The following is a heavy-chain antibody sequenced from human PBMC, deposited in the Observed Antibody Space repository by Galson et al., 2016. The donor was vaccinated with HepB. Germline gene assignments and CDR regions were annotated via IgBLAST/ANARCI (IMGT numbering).Heavy chain of an antibody. CDR3: ARAPGDGYKSRGAPVGFDS. D-gene: IGHD5-24*01. V-gene: IGHV4-61*01. CDR1: GDSVSSGSYY. J-gene: IGHJ4*02. CDR2: IYYSGTT. Sequence: ATLSLTCTVSGDSVSSGSYYWSWIRQPPGEGLEWIGNIYYSGTTNYSPSLKSRVTISVVTPKNQFSLNLSSVTAADTAVYFCARAPGDGYKSRGAPVGFDSWGQGTLVIVSS.